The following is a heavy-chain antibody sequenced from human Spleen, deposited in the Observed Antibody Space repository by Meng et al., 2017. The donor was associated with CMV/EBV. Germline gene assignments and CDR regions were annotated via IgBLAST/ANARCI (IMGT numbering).Heavy chain of an antibody. Sequence: GESLKISCAASEFTFNNFAMSWVRQAPGRGLAWVSAITASGGSTFYADSVKGRFTVSRDNSTNTLYLQMNSLRDEDTAMYYCAKAFSASWYREYYDGWGQGTLVTVSS. V-gene: IGHV3-23*01. CDR1: EFTFNNFA. J-gene: IGHJ4*02. CDR2: ITASGGST. CDR3: AKAFSASWYREYYDG. D-gene: IGHD6-13*01.